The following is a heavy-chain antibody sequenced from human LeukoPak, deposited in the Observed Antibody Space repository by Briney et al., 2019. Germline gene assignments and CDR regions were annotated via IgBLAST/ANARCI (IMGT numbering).Heavy chain of an antibody. CDR1: GGSISSSSYY. D-gene: IGHD3-16*01. J-gene: IGHJ4*02. V-gene: IGHV4-39*07. CDR2: IYYSGST. Sequence: SETLSLTCTVSGGSISSSSYYWGWIRQPPGKGLEWIGSIYYSGSTYYNPSLKSRVTISVDTSKNQFSLKLSSVTAADTAVYYCAREGGTLDYWGQGTLVTVSS. CDR3: AREGGTLDY.